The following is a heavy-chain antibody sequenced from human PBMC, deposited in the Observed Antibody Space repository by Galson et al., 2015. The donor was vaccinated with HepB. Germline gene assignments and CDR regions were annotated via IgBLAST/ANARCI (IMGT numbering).Heavy chain of an antibody. CDR3: TRRPDTGSYYYFDY. J-gene: IGHJ4*02. V-gene: IGHV3-49*03. CDR1: GFTFGDYA. Sequence: SLRLSCAGSGFTFGDYAMSWFRQAPGKGLEWVGFIRSKTYGGTTEYAASVKGRFTVSRGDSNSIAYLQMNSLKTEDTAVYYCTRRPDTGSYYYFDYWGQGTLVTVSS. D-gene: IGHD1-26*01. CDR2: IRSKTYGGTT.